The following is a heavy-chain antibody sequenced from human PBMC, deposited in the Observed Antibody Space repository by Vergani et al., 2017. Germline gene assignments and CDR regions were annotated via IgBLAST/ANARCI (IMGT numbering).Heavy chain of an antibody. Sequence: QVQLVQSGAEVKKPGASVKVSCKASGYTFTGYYMHWVRQAPGQGLEWMGWINPNSGGTNYAQKFQGRVTMTRDTSISTAYMELSRLRSDDTAVYYCARKQQWLVREGNWYFDLWGRGTLVTVSS. CDR2: INPNSGGT. CDR3: ARKQQWLVREGNWYFDL. D-gene: IGHD6-19*01. J-gene: IGHJ2*01. V-gene: IGHV1-2*02. CDR1: GYTFTGYY.